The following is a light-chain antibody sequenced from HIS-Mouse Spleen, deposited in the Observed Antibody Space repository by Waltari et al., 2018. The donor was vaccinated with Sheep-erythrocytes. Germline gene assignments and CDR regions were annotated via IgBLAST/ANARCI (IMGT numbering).Light chain of an antibody. CDR2: DAS. V-gene: IGKV1D-13*01. CDR1: QGISSA. J-gene: IGKJ1*01. Sequence: AIQLTQSPSSLSASVRYRLTITCRASQGISSALAWYQQKPGKAPKLLIYDASSLESGVPSRFSGSGSGTDFTLTISSLQPEDFATYYCQQFNNYPRTFGQGTKVEIK. CDR3: QQFNNYPRT.